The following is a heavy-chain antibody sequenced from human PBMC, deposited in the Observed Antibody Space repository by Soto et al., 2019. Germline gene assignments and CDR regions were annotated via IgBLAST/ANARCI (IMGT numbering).Heavy chain of an antibody. V-gene: IGHV4-59*01. J-gene: IGHJ4*02. Sequence: SETVSRTCTVSCGSISSYYWSWIRQPPWKGLEWIGYIYYSGSTNYNPSLKSRVTISVDTSKNQFSLKLSSVTAADPAVYYCARTTAVHNTLRSIYFFDYRGPGTMVTVSS. CDR1: CGSISSYY. CDR2: IYYSGST. CDR3: ARTTAVHNTLRSIYFFDY. D-gene: IGHD4-17*01.